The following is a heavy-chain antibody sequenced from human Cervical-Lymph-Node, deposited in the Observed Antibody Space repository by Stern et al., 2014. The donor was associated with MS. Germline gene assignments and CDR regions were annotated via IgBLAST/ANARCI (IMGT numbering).Heavy chain of an antibody. D-gene: IGHD6-19*01. CDR1: GYNFISYG. J-gene: IGHJ4*02. Sequence: VQLVESGAEVKKPGDSVKVSCKPSGYNFISYGIAWVRQAPGQGPEWMGWISTYKGNTDYAQKFQGRVTMTKATYASTGFLWLGSLRSDDTAMYYCTRDKYGSKASGSYVYWGQGTLVTVSS. CDR2: ISTYKGNT. V-gene: IGHV1-18*01. CDR3: TRDKYGSKASGSYVY.